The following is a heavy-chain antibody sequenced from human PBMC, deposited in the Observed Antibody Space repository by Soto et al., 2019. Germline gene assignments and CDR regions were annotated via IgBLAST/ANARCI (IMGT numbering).Heavy chain of an antibody. V-gene: IGHV1-18*01. Sequence: QVQLVQSGAEVKKPGASVKVSCKASGYTFTSYGISWVRQAPGQGLEWMGWISAYNGNTNYAQKLQGRVNITTDTSTSTAYMELRSLRSDGTAVDYCVRDQTSYYDFWSGYYNAGWLDTWGQGSLVTVSS. CDR2: ISAYNGNT. CDR1: GYTFTSYG. CDR3: VRDQTSYYDFWSGYYNAGWLDT. J-gene: IGHJ5*02. D-gene: IGHD3-3*01.